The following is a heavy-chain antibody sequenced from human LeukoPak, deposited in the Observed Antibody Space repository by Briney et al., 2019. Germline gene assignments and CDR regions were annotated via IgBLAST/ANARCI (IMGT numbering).Heavy chain of an antibody. CDR3: AREEGRITIFGVLTGAFDI. CDR2: IKQGGSEK. Sequence: GGSLRLSCAASGFTFSSYWMSWVRQAPGKGPEWVANIKQGGSEKYYVDSVKGRFTISRDNAKNSLYLQMNSLRAEDTAVYYCAREEGRITIFGVLTGAFDIWGQGTMVTVSS. CDR1: GFTFSSYW. J-gene: IGHJ3*02. V-gene: IGHV3-7*01. D-gene: IGHD3-3*01.